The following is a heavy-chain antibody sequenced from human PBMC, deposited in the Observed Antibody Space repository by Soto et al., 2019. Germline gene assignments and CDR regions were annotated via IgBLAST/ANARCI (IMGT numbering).Heavy chain of an antibody. J-gene: IGHJ4*02. V-gene: IGHV3-23*01. CDR3: AKEKGYNGYEDFDY. CDR1: GFTFTSYA. CDR2: ISASGGST. D-gene: IGHD5-12*01. Sequence: EVPLLESGGGLVQPGGSLRLSCAASGFTFTSYAMGWVRQAPGKGLEWVSSISASGGSTNYADSVKGRFTISRDVSKKTLYLQMNSLRADDTAVYYCAKEKGYNGYEDFDYWGQGTLVTVSS.